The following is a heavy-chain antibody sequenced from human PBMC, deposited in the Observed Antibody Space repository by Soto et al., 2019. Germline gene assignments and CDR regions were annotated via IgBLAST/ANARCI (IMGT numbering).Heavy chain of an antibody. CDR3: ARVLQQQLRNAFDI. CDR1: GFTFSSYA. J-gene: IGHJ3*02. V-gene: IGHV3-30-3*01. Sequence: PGGSLRLSCAASGFTFSSYAMHWVGQAPGKGLEWVAVISYDGSNKYYADSVKGRFTISRDNSKNTLYLQMNSLRAEDTAVYYCARVLQQQLRNAFDIWGQGTMVTVSS. CDR2: ISYDGSNK. D-gene: IGHD6-13*01.